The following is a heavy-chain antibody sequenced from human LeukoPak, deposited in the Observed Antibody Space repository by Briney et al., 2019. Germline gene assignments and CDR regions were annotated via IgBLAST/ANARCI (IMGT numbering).Heavy chain of an antibody. CDR1: GFPYSSYW. V-gene: IGHV3-7*01. J-gene: IGHJ3*01. Sequence: GGSLRLSCAASGFPYSSYWMIWVRQAPGKGLEGVAYIKQDGSEKYYVDSVKGRFTISRDNAKNSLYLQMNSLRAEDTAVCYCARPGSRDWGQGTMVTVSS. CDR3: ARPGSRD. D-gene: IGHD5/OR15-5a*01. CDR2: IKQDGSEK.